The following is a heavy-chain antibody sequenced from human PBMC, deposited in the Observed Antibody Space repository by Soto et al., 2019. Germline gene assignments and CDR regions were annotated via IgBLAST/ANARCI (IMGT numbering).Heavy chain of an antibody. D-gene: IGHD3-10*01. CDR1: GYIFTNYD. CDR3: ARFGSAAYYYYGVDV. J-gene: IGHJ6*02. CDR2: VSGYTGNT. V-gene: IGHV1-18*01. Sequence: QVQLVQSETEVKKPGASLKVSCKASGYIFTNYDITWVRQAPGQGLEWMGWVSGYTGNTKYAQKFQDRVTMTTDTSTSTVYMELRSLRSDDTAVYYCARFGSAAYYYYGVDVWGQGSSVFVSS.